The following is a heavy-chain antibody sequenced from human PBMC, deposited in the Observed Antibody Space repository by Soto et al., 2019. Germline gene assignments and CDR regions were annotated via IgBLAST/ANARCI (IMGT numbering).Heavy chain of an antibody. V-gene: IGHV1-18*01. CDR3: ATRSPAFDY. CDR1: GYTFTSYG. Sequence: QVQRVQPGPEVKKPGASVKVSCKTSGYTFTSYGISWVRQAPGQGLEWMGWISTDKGKTNYAQKFQGRVTMTTDTSTSTAYMELRSLTSDDTAVYYCATRSPAFDYWGQGTLVTVSS. J-gene: IGHJ4*02. CDR2: ISTDKGKT.